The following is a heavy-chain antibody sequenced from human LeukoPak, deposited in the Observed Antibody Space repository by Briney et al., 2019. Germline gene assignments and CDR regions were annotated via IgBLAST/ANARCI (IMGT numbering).Heavy chain of an antibody. D-gene: IGHD1-7*01. J-gene: IGHJ5*02. CDR2: INHSGST. Sequence: SETLSLTCAVYGGSFSGYYWSWIRQPPGKGLEWIGEINHSGSTNYNPSLKSRVTISVDTSKNQFSLKLSSVTAADTAVYYCARGSITGTTRWSGWFDPWGQGTLVTVSS. CDR1: GGSFSGYY. V-gene: IGHV4-34*01. CDR3: ARGSITGTTRWSGWFDP.